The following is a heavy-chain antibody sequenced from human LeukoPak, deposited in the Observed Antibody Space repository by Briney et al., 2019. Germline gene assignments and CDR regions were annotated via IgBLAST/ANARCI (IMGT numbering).Heavy chain of an antibody. V-gene: IGHV4-4*07. CDR3: ARGGYCGGDCYFYY. CDR1: GGSINIYY. Sequence: SETLSLTCTVSGGSINIYYWSWIRQPAGKGLEWIGRIYTSGSTNYNPSLKSRVTISVDTSKNQFSLKLSSVTAADTAVYYCARGGYCGGDCYFYYWGQGTLVTVSS. J-gene: IGHJ4*02. CDR2: IYTSGST. D-gene: IGHD2-21*02.